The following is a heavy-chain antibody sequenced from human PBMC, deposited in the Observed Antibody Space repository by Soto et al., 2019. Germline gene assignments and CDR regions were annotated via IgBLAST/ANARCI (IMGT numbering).Heavy chain of an antibody. J-gene: IGHJ5*02. Sequence: SETLSLTCTVSGGSINNNNYYWGWVRQPPGKGLEWIGSVSYTGTTYYNPSLKSRVTISVDRSKNQFSLKLSSVTAADTAVYYCARVPDRWGQGTLVTVSS. CDR2: VSYTGTT. D-gene: IGHD2-2*01. CDR3: ARVPDR. V-gene: IGHV4-39*07. CDR1: GGSINNNNYY.